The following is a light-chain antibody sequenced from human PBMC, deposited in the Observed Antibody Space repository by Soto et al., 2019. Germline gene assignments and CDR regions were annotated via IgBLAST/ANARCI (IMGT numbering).Light chain of an antibody. Sequence: EIVLTQSPATLSLSPGERATLSCRASQSVSSYLAWYQQKPGQAPRLLIYDASNRATGIPARFSGSGSGTDFTLTISSPEPEDFAVYYCQQRSNWPPWTFGQGTKLEIK. V-gene: IGKV3-11*01. J-gene: IGKJ2*02. CDR2: DAS. CDR1: QSVSSY. CDR3: QQRSNWPPWT.